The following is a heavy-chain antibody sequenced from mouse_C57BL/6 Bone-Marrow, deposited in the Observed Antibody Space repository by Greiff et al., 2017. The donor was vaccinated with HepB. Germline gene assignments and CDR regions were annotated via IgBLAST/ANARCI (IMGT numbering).Heavy chain of an antibody. V-gene: IGHV1-81*01. CDR1: GYTFTSYG. CDR2: IYPRSGNT. CDR3: ARYSELPYFDY. J-gene: IGHJ2*01. Sequence: VKLQESGAELARPGASVKMSCKASGYTFTSYGISWVKQRTGQGLEWIGEIYPRSGNTYYNEKFKGKATLTADKSSSTAYMALRSLTSEDSAVYFFARYSELPYFDYWGQGTTLTVSS.